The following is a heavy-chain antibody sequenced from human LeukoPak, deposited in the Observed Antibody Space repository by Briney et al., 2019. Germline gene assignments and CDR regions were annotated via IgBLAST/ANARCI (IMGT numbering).Heavy chain of an antibody. V-gene: IGHV1-2*02. CDR2: INPNSGGT. D-gene: IGHD2-15*01. CDR1: GYTFTGYY. CDR3: ARGRVVVMVAATADAFDI. Sequence: ASVKVSCKASGYTFTGYYMHWVRQTPGQGLEWMGWINPNSGGTNYAQKFQGRVTMTRDTSISTAYMELSRLRSDDTAVYYCARGRVVVMVAATADAFDIWGQGTMVTVSS. J-gene: IGHJ3*02.